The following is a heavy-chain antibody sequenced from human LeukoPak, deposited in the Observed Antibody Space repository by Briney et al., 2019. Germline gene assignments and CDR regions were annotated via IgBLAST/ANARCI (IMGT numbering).Heavy chain of an antibody. Sequence: GGSLRLSCTASGFTFGDYAMSWFRQAPGKGLEWVGFIRSKAYGGTTEYAASVKGRFTISRDDSKSIAYLQMNSLKTEDTAVYYCTRSSSWYEEYFQHWGQGTLVTVSS. V-gene: IGHV3-49*03. CDR1: GFTFGDYA. D-gene: IGHD6-13*01. CDR3: TRSSSWYEEYFQH. CDR2: IRSKAYGGTT. J-gene: IGHJ1*01.